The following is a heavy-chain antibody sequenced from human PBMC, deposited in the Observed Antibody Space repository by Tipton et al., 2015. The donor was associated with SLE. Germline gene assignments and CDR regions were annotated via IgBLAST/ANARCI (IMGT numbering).Heavy chain of an antibody. D-gene: IGHD6-19*01. J-gene: IGHJ4*02. CDR3: ARGDGSGWYCY. V-gene: IGHV3-30-3*01. CDR1: GFTISSYA. Sequence: SLRLSCAASGFTISSYAMHWVRQAPGKGLEWVAAISYDGSNKYYADSVKGRFTISRDNSKNTLYLQMNSLRAEDTAVYYCARGDGSGWYCYWGQGTLVTVSS. CDR2: ISYDGSNK.